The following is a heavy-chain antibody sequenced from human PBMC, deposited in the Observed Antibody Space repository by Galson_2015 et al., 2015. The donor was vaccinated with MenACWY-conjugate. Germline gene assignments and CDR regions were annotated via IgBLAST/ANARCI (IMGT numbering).Heavy chain of an antibody. V-gene: IGHV3-13*04. D-gene: IGHD3-10*01. J-gene: IGHJ2*01. CDR1: GFTFSSND. CDR3: ARAYYYGSGSYYCWFFDL. Sequence: SLRISCAASGFTFSSNDMHWVRHTLGKNLEWVSAIGPSGDTFYPGSVKGRFTISREHARNSLYLQMNSLRDGDTAVYYCARAYYYGSGSYYCWFFDLWGRGTLITVSS. CDR2: IGPSGDT.